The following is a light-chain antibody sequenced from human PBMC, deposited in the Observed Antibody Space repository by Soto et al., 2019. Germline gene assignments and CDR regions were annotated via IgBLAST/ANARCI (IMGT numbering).Light chain of an antibody. V-gene: IGLV2-14*01. Sequence: QSVLTQPASVSGSPGQSVTISCTGPRRDIGDSNFISWYQHSPGKTPRLLFYQLNTRPPGDSGRFSGSKAGNTPSLTISGLLEYDEADSFCGSFSRGTVLVFGRGTKVPV. J-gene: IGLJ1*01. CDR1: RRDIGDSNF. CDR2: QLN. CDR3: GSFSRGTVLV.